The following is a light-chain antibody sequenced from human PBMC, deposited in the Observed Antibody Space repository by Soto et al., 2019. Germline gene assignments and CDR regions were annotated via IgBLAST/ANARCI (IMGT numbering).Light chain of an antibody. J-gene: IGLJ2*01. CDR1: TDSIASTY. CDR3: QSYDSNNPVV. Sequence: NFMLTQPHSVSESPGKTVTISCTRSTDSIASTYVQWYQQRPGSAPTTVIYEDNQRPSGVPDRFSGSIDSSSNSASLTISGLKTEDEADYYCQSYDSNNPVVFGGGTKLTVL. CDR2: EDN. V-gene: IGLV6-57*04.